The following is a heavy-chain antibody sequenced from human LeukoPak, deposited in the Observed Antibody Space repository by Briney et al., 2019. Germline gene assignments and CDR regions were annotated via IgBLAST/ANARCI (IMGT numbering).Heavy chain of an antibody. V-gene: IGHV3-23*01. CDR3: ARRYDSSGYQLAALDY. CDR2: ISGSDGST. CDR1: GFTFSSYA. D-gene: IGHD3-22*01. Sequence: GGTLRLSCVASGFTFSSYAMSWVRQAPGKGLEWVSGISGSDGSTYSADSVKGRFTISRDNSKNTLYLQMNSLRAEDTAVYYCARRYDSSGYQLAALDYWGQGTLVTVSS. J-gene: IGHJ4*02.